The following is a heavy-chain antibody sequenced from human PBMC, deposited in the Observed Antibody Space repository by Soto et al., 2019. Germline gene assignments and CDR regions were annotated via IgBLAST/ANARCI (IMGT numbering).Heavy chain of an antibody. J-gene: IGHJ4*02. CDR1: GYTFTGYY. V-gene: IGHV1-2*04. CDR3: ARAGNYYYDSSGYQSIFDY. D-gene: IGHD3-22*01. Sequence: ASVKVSCKASGYTFTGYYMHWVRQAPGQGLEWMGWINPNSGGTNYAQKFQGWVTMTRDTSISTAYMELSRLRSDDTAVYYCARAGNYYYDSSGYQSIFDYWGQGTLVTVSS. CDR2: INPNSGGT.